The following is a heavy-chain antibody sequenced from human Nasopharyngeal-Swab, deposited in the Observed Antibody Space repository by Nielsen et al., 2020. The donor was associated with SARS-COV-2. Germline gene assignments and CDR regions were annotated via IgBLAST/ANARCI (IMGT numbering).Heavy chain of an antibody. V-gene: IGHV3-23*01. CDR1: GFTFSSFA. D-gene: IGHD2-2*01. J-gene: IGHJ4*02. Sequence: GGSLRLSCAASGFTFSSFAMSWVRQAPGKGLEWVSIISGSGDTTYYADSVKGRFTISRDNSKNTLYLQMNSLTAEDTAVYYCAKEEYQLLQYYFDYWGQGNLVTVSS. CDR2: ISGSGDTT. CDR3: AKEEYQLLQYYFDY.